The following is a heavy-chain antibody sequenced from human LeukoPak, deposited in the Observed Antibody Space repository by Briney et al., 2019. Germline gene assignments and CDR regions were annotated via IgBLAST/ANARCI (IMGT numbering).Heavy chain of an antibody. CDR3: ARDRDYYGSGSLDY. Sequence: GGSLRLSCAASGFTFSSHGMHWVRQAPGKGLEWVAFIRYDGSNSYYADSVKGRFTISRDNSKNTLYLQMNSLRAEDTAVYYCARDRDYYGSGSLDYWGQGTLVTVSS. J-gene: IGHJ4*02. V-gene: IGHV3-30*02. D-gene: IGHD3-10*01. CDR1: GFTFSSHG. CDR2: IRYDGSNS.